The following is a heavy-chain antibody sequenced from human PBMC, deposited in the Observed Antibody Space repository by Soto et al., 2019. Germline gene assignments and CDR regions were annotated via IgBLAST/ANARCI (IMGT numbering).Heavy chain of an antibody. CDR2: ISAYNGNT. CDR1: GYTFTSYG. CDR3: AREAVAGERDDAFDI. V-gene: IGHV1-18*04. D-gene: IGHD6-19*01. J-gene: IGHJ3*02. Sequence: QVQLVQSGAEVKKPGASVKVSCKSSGYTFTSYGISWVRQAPGQGLEWMGWISAYNGNTNYAQKLQDRVTMTADKSPRTAYMELRSLRSDDTAVYYCAREAVAGERDDAFDIWGQGTMVTVSS.